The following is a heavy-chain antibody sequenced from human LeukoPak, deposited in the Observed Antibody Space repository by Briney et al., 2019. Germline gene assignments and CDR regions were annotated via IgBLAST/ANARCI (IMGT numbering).Heavy chain of an antibody. CDR3: ARGATRFDY. CDR1: GGSISSHY. J-gene: IGHJ4*02. Sequence: ASETLSLTCTVSGGSISSHYWSWIRQPPGEGLEWIGYIYSSGSTNYNPSLKSRVTISVDTSKNQFSLKLSSVTAADTAVYYCARGATRFDYWGQGTLVTVSS. V-gene: IGHV4-59*11. D-gene: IGHD5-12*01. CDR2: IYSSGST.